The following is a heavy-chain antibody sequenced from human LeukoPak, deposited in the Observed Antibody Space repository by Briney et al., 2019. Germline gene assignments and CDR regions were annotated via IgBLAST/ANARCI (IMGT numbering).Heavy chain of an antibody. Sequence: SVKVSCKASGGTFSSYAISWVRQAPGQGLEWMGRIIPILGIANYAQKFQGRVTITADKSTSTAYMELSSLRSEDTAVYYCTGLGELSLPFSGYWGQGTLVTVSS. V-gene: IGHV1-69*04. J-gene: IGHJ4*02. CDR1: GGTFSSYA. CDR3: TGLGELSLPFSGY. CDR2: IIPILGIA. D-gene: IGHD3-16*02.